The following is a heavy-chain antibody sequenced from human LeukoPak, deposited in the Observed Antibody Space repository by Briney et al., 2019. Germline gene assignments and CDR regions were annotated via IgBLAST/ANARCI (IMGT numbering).Heavy chain of an antibody. CDR2: IFPGDSDA. CDR1: GYTFTAYW. V-gene: IGHV5-51*01. D-gene: IGHD1/OR15-1a*01. J-gene: IGHJ5*02. Sequence: GESLKIDCKISGYTFTAYWIGWVRQMPGKGLEWMGIIFPGDSDATYSPSFEGQVTISADKSISTAYLQWSSLKASDTAMYYCARTVEGRSGANCNTRYWFDPWGQGTLATVSS. CDR3: ARTVEGRSGANCNTRYWFDP.